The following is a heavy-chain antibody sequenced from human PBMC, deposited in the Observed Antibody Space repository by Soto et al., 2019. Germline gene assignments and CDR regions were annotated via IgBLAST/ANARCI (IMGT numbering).Heavy chain of an antibody. CDR1: GFTFSSYA. J-gene: IGHJ6*02. Sequence: GGSLRLSCAASGFTFSSYAMHWVRQAPGKGLEWVAVISYDGSNKYYADSVKGRFTISRDNSKNTLYLQMNSLRAEDTAVYYCARALDTAMVSLPDYYYYYGMDVWGQGTTVTVSS. CDR2: ISYDGSNK. D-gene: IGHD5-18*01. V-gene: IGHV3-30-3*01. CDR3: ARALDTAMVSLPDYYYYYGMDV.